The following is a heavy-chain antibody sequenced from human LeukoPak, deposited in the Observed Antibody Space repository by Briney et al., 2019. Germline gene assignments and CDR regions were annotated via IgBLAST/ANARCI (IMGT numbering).Heavy chain of an antibody. Sequence: SVKVSCKAPGGTFSSYAISWVRQAPGQGLEWMGRIIPIFGTANYAQKFQGRVTITTDESTSTAYMELSSLRSEDTAVYYCARELPDIVAPDAIDIWGQGTMVTVSS. D-gene: IGHD5-12*01. CDR1: GGTFSSYA. J-gene: IGHJ3*02. CDR2: IIPIFGTA. V-gene: IGHV1-69*05. CDR3: ARELPDIVAPDAIDI.